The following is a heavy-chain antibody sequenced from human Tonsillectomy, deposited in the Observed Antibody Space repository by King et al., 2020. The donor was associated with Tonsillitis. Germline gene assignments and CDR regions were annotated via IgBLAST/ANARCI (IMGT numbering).Heavy chain of an antibody. CDR2: IYSGGSST. Sequence: VQLVESGGGLVQPGGSLRLSCAASGFTFSSYAMSWVRQAPGKGLEWVSVIYSGGSSTYYADSVKGRFTISRDNSKNTLYLQMNSLRAEDTAVYYCAKSSYDILAGGEDNWGQGTLVTVSS. J-gene: IGHJ4*02. CDR1: GFTFSSYA. D-gene: IGHD3-9*01. CDR3: AKSSYDILAGGEDN. V-gene: IGHV3-23*03.